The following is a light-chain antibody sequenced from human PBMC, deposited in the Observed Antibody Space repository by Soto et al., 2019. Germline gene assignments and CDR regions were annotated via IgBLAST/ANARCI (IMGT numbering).Light chain of an antibody. CDR1: SSDVGGYNY. CDR3: SSYAGTHIV. J-gene: IGLJ1*01. Sequence: QSVLTQPPSASGSPGQSVAISCTGTSSDVGGYNYVSWYQQHPGKAPKLMIYDVSKRPSGVPDRFSGSKSGNTASLTVTGLQAEDEADYYCSSYAGTHIVFGTGTKVPVL. V-gene: IGLV2-8*01. CDR2: DVS.